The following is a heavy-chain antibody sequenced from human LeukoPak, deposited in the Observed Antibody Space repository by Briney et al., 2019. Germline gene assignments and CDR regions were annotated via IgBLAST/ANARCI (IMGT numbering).Heavy chain of an antibody. CDR1: GGSIRSYY. CDR2: IYNSETT. CDR3: ARRIYGSGWD. V-gene: IGHV4-59*08. J-gene: IGHJ4*03. D-gene: IGHD6-19*01. Sequence: PSETLSLTCTVSGGSIRSYYWSCIRQPPGKGLEWIGYIYNSETTNYNPSLWSRVTISLDASKNQFSLKLTSVTAADTAVYYCARRIYGSGWDWGHGTLITVSS.